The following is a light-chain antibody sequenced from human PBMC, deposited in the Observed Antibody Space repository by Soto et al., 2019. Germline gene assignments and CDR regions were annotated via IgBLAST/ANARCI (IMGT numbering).Light chain of an antibody. J-gene: IGLJ2*01. Sequence: QSALTQPASVSGSPGQSITISCTGTSGDVGGYNFVSWYQQHPGKAPKLMIYDVSNRPSGVSNRFSGSKSGNTASLTISGLQAEDEADYYCSSYTSGTTLVVFGGGTKPTVL. CDR2: DVS. V-gene: IGLV2-14*01. CDR1: SGDVGGYNF. CDR3: SSYTSGTTLVV.